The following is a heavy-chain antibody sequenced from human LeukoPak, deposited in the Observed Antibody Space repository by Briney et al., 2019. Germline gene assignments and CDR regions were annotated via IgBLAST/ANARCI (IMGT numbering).Heavy chain of an antibody. CDR3: ARGTFYY. V-gene: IGHV3-66*02. J-gene: IGHJ4*02. CDR2: IYTGGST. CDR1: GFTVNSKY. Sequence: PGGSLRLSCAASGFTVNSKYITWVRQAPGRGLEWVSVIYTGGSTYYADSVKGRFNISRDNSKNTHYLQMNSLRPEHTAIYYCARGTFYYWGQGTLVTVSS.